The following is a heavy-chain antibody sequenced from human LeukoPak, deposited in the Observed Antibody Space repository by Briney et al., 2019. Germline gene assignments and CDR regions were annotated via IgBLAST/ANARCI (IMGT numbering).Heavy chain of an antibody. D-gene: IGHD5-18*01. CDR3: ARALKYSYGLDWFDP. Sequence: PSETLSLTCTVSGGSISSYYWSWIRQPPGKGLEWIGYIYYSGSTNYNPSLKSRVTISVDTSKNQFSLKLSSVTAADTAVYYCARALKYSYGLDWFDPWGQGTLVTVSS. V-gene: IGHV4-59*01. CDR2: IYYSGST. J-gene: IGHJ5*02. CDR1: GGSISSYY.